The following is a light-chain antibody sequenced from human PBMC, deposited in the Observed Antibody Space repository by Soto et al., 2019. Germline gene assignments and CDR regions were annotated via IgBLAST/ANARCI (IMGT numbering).Light chain of an antibody. J-gene: IGKJ1*01. CDR1: QTGDSQY. CDR2: GVL. Sequence: ELILKQYPDTLSLSPGERSTLSCRASQTGDSQYLSWYQQRPGQDKTLLIGGVLNRAAGFADRFSGSGSKTDITLKISRLEPEDTAVYFCQHYDYPQRTFGQGPKVDIK. V-gene: IGKV3-20*01. CDR3: QHYDYPQRT.